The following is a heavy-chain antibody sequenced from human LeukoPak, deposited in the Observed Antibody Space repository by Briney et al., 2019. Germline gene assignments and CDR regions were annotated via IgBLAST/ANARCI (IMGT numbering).Heavy chain of an antibody. CDR3: ASSRSSTWYGLEY. CDR2: ISSTSSYI. D-gene: IGHD6-13*01. J-gene: IGHJ4*02. CDR1: EFTFSSYT. V-gene: IGHV3-21*01. Sequence: GGSLRLSCAASEFTFSSYTMNWVRQAPGKGLEWVSSISSTSSYIYYADSVKGRFTISRDNSKNTLYLQMNSLRAEDTALYYCASSRSSTWYGLEYWGQGTLVTVSS.